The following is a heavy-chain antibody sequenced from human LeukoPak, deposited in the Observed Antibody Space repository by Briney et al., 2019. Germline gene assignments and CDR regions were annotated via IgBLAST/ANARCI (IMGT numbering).Heavy chain of an antibody. D-gene: IGHD1-1*01. CDR1: SDSIRGYY. CDR2: ISNTGGT. Sequence: SETLSLTCTVSSDSIRGYYWSWFRQPPGKGLEWIAYISNTGGTKSNPSPKNRLTMTSDATYNQFPLLLMPRPAADATVFYCARAEPEYTFDYWGQGTLVTVSS. J-gene: IGHJ4*02. CDR3: ARAEPEYTFDY. V-gene: IGHV4-59*01.